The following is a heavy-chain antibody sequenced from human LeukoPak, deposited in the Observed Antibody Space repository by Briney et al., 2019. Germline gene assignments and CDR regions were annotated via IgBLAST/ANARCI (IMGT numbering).Heavy chain of an antibody. V-gene: IGHV4-59*08. CDR3: ARNSTYYDILTGYYRYYGMDV. Sequence: SETLSLTCTVSGGSISSYYWSWIRQPPGKGLEGMGDNYYSGSTHYNPSPKHRVTISVDTPKNQFSLKLRSVTAADTAVYYCARNSTYYDILTGYYRYYGMDVWGQGTTVTVSS. J-gene: IGHJ6*02. CDR2: NYYSGST. D-gene: IGHD3-9*01. CDR1: GGSISSYY.